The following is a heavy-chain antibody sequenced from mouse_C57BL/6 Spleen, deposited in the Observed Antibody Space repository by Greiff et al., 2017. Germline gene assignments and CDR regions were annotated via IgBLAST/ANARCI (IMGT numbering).Heavy chain of an antibody. Sequence: EVNVVESGGDLVKPGGSLKLSCAASGFTFSSYGMSWVRQTPDKRLAWVATISSDGSYTSYPHSVKGRFTISRDNAKNTLYLQMSSLKSEDTATYYCARLNGGDYFDYWGQGTTLTVSS. J-gene: IGHJ2*01. CDR3: ARLNGGDYFDY. CDR1: GFTFSSYG. CDR2: ISSDGSYT. V-gene: IGHV5-6*01.